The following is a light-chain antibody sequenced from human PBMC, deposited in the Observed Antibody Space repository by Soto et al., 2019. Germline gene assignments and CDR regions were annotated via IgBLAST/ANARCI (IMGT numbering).Light chain of an antibody. CDR1: QSVGSY. CDR2: GAS. Sequence: ETVLTQSPATLSLSPGERATLSCRASQSVGSYLAWYQHHPGQAPRLLIYGASNRATGIPDRFSGSGSGTDFTLTISRLEPEDFAVYYCQQYGSSGTFGQGTKVDIK. V-gene: IGKV3-20*01. J-gene: IGKJ1*01. CDR3: QQYGSSGT.